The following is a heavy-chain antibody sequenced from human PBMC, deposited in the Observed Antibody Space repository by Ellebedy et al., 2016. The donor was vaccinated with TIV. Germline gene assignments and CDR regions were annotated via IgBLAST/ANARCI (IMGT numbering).Heavy chain of an antibody. CDR1: GASIGSSY. Sequence: MPSETLSLTCTVSGASIGSSYWSWIRQTPGKDLEWIGYISNTGRTNYNPSLQSRVTISVDTSRNQFSLTLRSLTAADTAVYYCARDRRGSYDFWGQGTLLAVSS. CDR2: ISNTGRT. V-gene: IGHV4-59*01. CDR3: ARDRRGSYDF. D-gene: IGHD3-10*01. J-gene: IGHJ4*02.